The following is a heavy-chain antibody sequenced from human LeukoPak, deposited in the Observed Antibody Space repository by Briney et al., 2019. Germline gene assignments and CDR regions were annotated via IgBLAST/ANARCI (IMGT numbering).Heavy chain of an antibody. Sequence: ASVKVSCKASGYTFTSYGINWVRQATGQGLEWMGWMNPNSGNTGYAQKFQGRVTMTRNTSISTAYMELSSLRSEDTAVYYCAREDSSGWSKKWYFDYWGQGTLVTVSS. V-gene: IGHV1-8*01. CDR3: AREDSSGWSKKWYFDY. D-gene: IGHD6-19*01. CDR2: MNPNSGNT. J-gene: IGHJ4*02. CDR1: GYTFTSYG.